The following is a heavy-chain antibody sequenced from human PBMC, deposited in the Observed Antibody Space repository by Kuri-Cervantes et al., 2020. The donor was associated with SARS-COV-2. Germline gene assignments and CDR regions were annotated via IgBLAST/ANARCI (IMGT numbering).Heavy chain of an antibody. CDR3: ARDRGGAFDI. J-gene: IGHJ3*02. V-gene: IGHV3-11*04. Sequence: GESLKISCAASGFTFSDYYMHWIRQAPGKGLEWVSYISSSGTTTYYADSVKGRFTISRDNAKKSLYVQMNSLRAEDTAAYYCARDRGGAFDIWGQGTMVTVSS. CDR1: GFTFSDYY. CDR2: ISSSGTTT.